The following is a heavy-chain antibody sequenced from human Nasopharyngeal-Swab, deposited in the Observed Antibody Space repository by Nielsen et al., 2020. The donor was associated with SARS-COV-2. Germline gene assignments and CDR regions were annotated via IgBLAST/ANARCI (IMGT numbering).Heavy chain of an antibody. CDR3: ARDVRVGEWKPFEY. CDR2: IYYSGTT. D-gene: IGHD3-10*02. CDR1: GGSISSSSYY. V-gene: IGHV4-39*07. Sequence: SETLSLTCSVSGGSISSSSYYWGWIRQPPGKGLEWIASIYYSGTTYYNPSLKSRVSISLDTSKNQFSLKLNSVTPEDTAVYYCARDVRVGEWKPFEYWGQGTPVTVSS. J-gene: IGHJ4*02.